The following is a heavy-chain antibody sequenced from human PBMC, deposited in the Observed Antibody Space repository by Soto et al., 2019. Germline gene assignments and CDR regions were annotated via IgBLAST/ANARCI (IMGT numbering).Heavy chain of an antibody. CDR3: AREREVLTYFDY. CDR2: INPNSGGT. D-gene: IGHD3-9*01. CDR1: GYTFTGYY. Sequence: ASVKVSSKASGYTFTGYYMHWVRQAPGQGLEWMGWINPNSGGTNYAQKFQVRVTMTRDTSISTAYMELSRLRSDDTAAYYCAREREVLTYFDYWGQGTLVTVSS. J-gene: IGHJ4*02. V-gene: IGHV1-2*02.